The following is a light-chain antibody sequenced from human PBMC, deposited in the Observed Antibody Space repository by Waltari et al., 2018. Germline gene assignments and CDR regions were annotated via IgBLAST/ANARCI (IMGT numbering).Light chain of an antibody. CDR2: GKN. J-gene: IGLJ2*01. V-gene: IGLV3-19*01. CDR3: NSRDSSGNHQV. CDR1: SLRSYY. Sequence: SSELTQDPAVSVALGQTVRITCPGDSLRSYYASWYQQKPGQAPVLGIYGKNNRPSGIPDRVSGSSSGNTASLTITGAQAEDEADYYCNSRDSSGNHQVFGGGTKLTVL.